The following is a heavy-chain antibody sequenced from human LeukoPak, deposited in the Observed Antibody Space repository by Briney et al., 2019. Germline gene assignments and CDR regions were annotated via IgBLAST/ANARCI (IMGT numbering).Heavy chain of an antibody. CDR3: ARMYSGTSYYFDF. V-gene: IGHV4-4*02. CDR1: GGSISSSNW. D-gene: IGHD1-26*01. CDR2: IYHSGST. J-gene: IGHJ4*02. Sequence: SETLSLTCGVSGGSISSSNWWTWVRQPPGKGLEWIGEIYHSGSTNYNPSLKSRVTISVDKSKNQFSLKLISVAAADTAVYYCARMYSGTSYYFDFWGQGTLVTVSS.